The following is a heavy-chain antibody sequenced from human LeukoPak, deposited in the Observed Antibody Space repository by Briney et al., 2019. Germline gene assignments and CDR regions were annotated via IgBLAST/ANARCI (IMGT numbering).Heavy chain of an antibody. J-gene: IGHJ4*02. V-gene: IGHV3-48*03. CDR1: GFTFSSYE. CDR3: ARIGYSSSSLDY. CDR2: ISSSGSTI. Sequence: GGSLRLSCAASGFTFSSYEMNWVRQAPGKGLEWVSYISSSGSTIYYADSVKGRFTISRDNTKNSLYLQMNSLRAEDTAVYYCARIGYSSSSLDYWGLGTLVTVSS. D-gene: IGHD6-6*01.